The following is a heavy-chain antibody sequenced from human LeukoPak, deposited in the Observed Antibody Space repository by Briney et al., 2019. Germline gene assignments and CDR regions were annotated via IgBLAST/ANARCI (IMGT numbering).Heavy chain of an antibody. Sequence: GGSLTLSCVASGFNFNNYDLHWVRQAPGKGLEWVSYISGSSSIIYYADSVKGRVTISRDNAKNSLYLQMNSLRAEDTAVYYCASAYCSSTICYPSFDYWGQGTLVTVSS. V-gene: IGHV3-48*04. J-gene: IGHJ4*02. CDR2: ISGSSSII. CDR3: ASAYCSSTICYPSFDY. D-gene: IGHD2-2*01. CDR1: GFNFNNYD.